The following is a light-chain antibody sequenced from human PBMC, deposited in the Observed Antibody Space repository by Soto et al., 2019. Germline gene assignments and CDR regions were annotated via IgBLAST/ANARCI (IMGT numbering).Light chain of an antibody. Sequence: QSALTQPASVSGSPGQSLTISCTGTNSDVGVYEYVSWYQQHPGKAPKLMIYDVSNRPSGVSNRFSGSKSGNTASLTISGLQAEDEADYYCCSDTATSAHVMFGGGTKLTVL. CDR3: CSDTATSAHVM. V-gene: IGLV2-14*03. CDR2: DVS. CDR1: NSDVGVYEY. J-gene: IGLJ3*02.